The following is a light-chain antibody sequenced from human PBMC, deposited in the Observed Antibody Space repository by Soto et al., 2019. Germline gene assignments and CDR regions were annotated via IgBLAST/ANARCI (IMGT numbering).Light chain of an antibody. J-gene: IGKJ5*01. CDR2: DAS. V-gene: IGKV3-11*01. CDR1: QSVRSY. Sequence: EIVLTQSPATLSLSPGEIATLSCRASQSVRSYLACYQQKPGQAPRLLIFDASKRATGIPARFSGSGSGTDFTLTISSLEPEDFAVYYCQQRTNWAITFGQGTRLEIK. CDR3: QQRTNWAIT.